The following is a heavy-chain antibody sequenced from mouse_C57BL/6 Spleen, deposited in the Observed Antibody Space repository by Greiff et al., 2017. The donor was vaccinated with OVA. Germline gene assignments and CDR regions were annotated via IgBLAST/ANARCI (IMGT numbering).Heavy chain of an antibody. J-gene: IGHJ4*01. V-gene: IGHV1-81*01. CDR2: IYPRIGNT. CDR3: ARGGVTTVVPYYAMDY. Sequence: QVQLQQSGSELARPGASVKLSCKASGYTFTSYGISWVKQRTGQGLEWIGEIYPRIGNTYYNEKFKGKATLTADKSSSTAYMELRSLTSEDSAVYFCARGGVTTVVPYYAMDYWGQGTSVTVSS. CDR1: GYTFTSYG. D-gene: IGHD1-1*01.